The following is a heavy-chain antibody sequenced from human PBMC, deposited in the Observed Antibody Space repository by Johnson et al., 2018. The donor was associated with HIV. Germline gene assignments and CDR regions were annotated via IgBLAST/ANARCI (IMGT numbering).Heavy chain of an antibody. Sequence: VQLVESGGGLVQPGGSLRLSCAASRFTFRIYAMTWVRQAPGKGLEWVSSISADGDSTYYADSVKGRFTISRDNPKNTFYLQMNSLRAEDTALYYCARERTPAAAGTHDAFDIWGQGTMVTVSS. V-gene: IGHV3-23*04. CDR1: RFTFRIYA. D-gene: IGHD6-13*01. J-gene: IGHJ3*02. CDR2: ISADGDST. CDR3: ARERTPAAAGTHDAFDI.